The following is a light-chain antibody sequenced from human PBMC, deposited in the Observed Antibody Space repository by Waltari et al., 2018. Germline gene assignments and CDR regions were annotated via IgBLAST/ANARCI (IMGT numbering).Light chain of an antibody. J-gene: IGKJ5*01. CDR1: QSISSY. CDR2: LGS. CDR3: MQALRSPLT. V-gene: IGKV1-39*01. Sequence: DIQMTQSPSSLSASVGDRVTITCRASQSISSYLNWYQQKPGKAPKLLIYLGSNRASGVPDRFSGSGSGTDFTLKISRVEAEDVGVYYCMQALRSPLTFGQGTRLDIK.